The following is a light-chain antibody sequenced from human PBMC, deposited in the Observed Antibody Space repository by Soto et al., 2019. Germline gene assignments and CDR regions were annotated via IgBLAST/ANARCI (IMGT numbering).Light chain of an antibody. V-gene: IGKV3-20*01. J-gene: IGKJ2*01. CDR2: GTS. CDR1: QSVSSNY. CDR3: QQYGSSPRT. Sequence: EIVLTQSPGTLSLSPGERATLSCRASQSVSSNYLVWYQQKPGQAPRLLIYGTSSRATGIPDRFSGSGSGTDFTLTISRLEPEDFAVYYCQQYGSSPRTFGQGTKLEI.